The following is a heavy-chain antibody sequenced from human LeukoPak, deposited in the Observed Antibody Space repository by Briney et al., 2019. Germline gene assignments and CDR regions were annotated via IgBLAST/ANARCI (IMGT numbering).Heavy chain of an antibody. D-gene: IGHD4-23*01. CDR1: GGTFSSYA. Sequence: SVKVSCKASGGTFSSYAISWVRQAPGQGLEWMGRIIPILGIANYAQKFQGRVTITADKSTSTAYMELSSLRSEDTAVYYCAKGASYGGNYYWGLGTLVTVSS. V-gene: IGHV1-69*04. CDR2: IIPILGIA. CDR3: AKGASYGGNYY. J-gene: IGHJ4*02.